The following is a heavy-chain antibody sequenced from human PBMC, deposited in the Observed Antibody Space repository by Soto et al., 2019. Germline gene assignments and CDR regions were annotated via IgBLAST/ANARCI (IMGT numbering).Heavy chain of an antibody. V-gene: IGHV3-33*01. Sequence: QVQPVESGGGVVQPGRSLRLSCAASGFTFSSYGMHWVRQAPGKGLEWVAVIWYDGSNKYYADSVKGRFTISRDNSKNTLYLQMNSLRAEDTAVYYCAREVEEVGGLDIWGQGTMVTVSS. J-gene: IGHJ3*02. D-gene: IGHD1-26*01. CDR1: GFTFSSYG. CDR3: AREVEEVGGLDI. CDR2: IWYDGSNK.